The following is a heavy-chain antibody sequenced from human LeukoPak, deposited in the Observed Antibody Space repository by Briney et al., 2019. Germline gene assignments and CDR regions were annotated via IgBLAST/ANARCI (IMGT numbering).Heavy chain of an antibody. Sequence: GASVKVSCKASGYTFTSYGISWVRQAPGQGLEWMGWISACNGNTNYAQKLQGRVTMTTDTSTSTAYMELSSLRSEDTAVYYCARGPNKSDGGNSGSAWFDPWGQGTLVTVSS. CDR1: GYTFTSYG. J-gene: IGHJ5*02. V-gene: IGHV1-18*01. CDR3: ARGPNKSDGGNSGSAWFDP. D-gene: IGHD4-23*01. CDR2: ISACNGNT.